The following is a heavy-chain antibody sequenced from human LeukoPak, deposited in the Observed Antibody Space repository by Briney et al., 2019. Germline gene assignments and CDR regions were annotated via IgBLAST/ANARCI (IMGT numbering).Heavy chain of an antibody. J-gene: IGHJ4*02. CDR3: ARGPPNYYDSSGYFYL. V-gene: IGHV3-48*04. D-gene: IGHD3-22*01. CDR2: ISSSGNTI. CDR1: GFTFRNAW. Sequence: PGGSLRLSCAASGFTFRNAWMNWVRQAPGKGLEWVSYISSSGNTIYYADSVKGRFTISRDNAKNSLYLQMNSLRAEDTALYFCARGPPNYYDSSGYFYLWGQGTLVTVSS.